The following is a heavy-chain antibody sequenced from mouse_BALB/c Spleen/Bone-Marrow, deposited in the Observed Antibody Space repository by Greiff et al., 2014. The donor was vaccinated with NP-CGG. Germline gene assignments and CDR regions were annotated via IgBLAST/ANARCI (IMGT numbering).Heavy chain of an antibody. Sequence: EVQVVESGGGLVQPGGSLKLSCAASGFDFSRNWMTWVRQAPGKGLEWIGEINPDSSTINYTPSLKDKFIISRDNAKNTLYLQMNKVRSEDTALYYCAGNGYYGWIAYRSQGTLVTVSA. J-gene: IGHJ3*01. CDR2: INPDSSTI. CDR1: GFDFSRNW. D-gene: IGHD2-3*01. CDR3: AGNGYYGWIAY. V-gene: IGHV4-1*02.